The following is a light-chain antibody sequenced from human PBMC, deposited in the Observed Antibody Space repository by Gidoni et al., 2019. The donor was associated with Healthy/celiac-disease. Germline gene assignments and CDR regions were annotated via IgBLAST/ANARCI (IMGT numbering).Light chain of an antibody. CDR2: EVS. J-gene: IGLJ2*01. CDR3: SSYAGSNNFVV. V-gene: IGLV2-8*01. CDR1: SSDVGGYNY. Sequence: QSALTQPPSPSGSPGQSVTISCTGPSSDVGGYNYVSWYQQHPGKAPKLMIYEVSKRPSGVPDRFSGSKSGNTASLTVSGLQAEDEADYYCSSYAGSNNFVVFGGGTKLTVL.